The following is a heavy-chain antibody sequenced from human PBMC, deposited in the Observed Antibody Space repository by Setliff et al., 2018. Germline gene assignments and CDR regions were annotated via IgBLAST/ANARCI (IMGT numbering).Heavy chain of an antibody. V-gene: IGHV4-61*02. Sequence: KPSETLSLTCTVSGGSITSGSFYWSWIRQPAGKGLEWIGRIYTDGTTNYNPSLKSRVSISADTSMNHFSLRMTSVSAADTAVYYCAKEHVVISFVTNTHHHYGMDVWGQGATVTVSS. CDR2: IYTDGTT. CDR1: GGSITSGSFY. J-gene: IGHJ6*02. D-gene: IGHD2-8*01. CDR3: AKEHVVISFVTNTHHHYGMDV.